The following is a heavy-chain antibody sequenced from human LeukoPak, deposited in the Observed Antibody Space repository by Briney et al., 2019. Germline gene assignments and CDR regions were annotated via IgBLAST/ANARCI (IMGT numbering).Heavy chain of an antibody. CDR1: EFTFDDYG. V-gene: IGHV3-20*04. J-gene: IGHJ4*02. CDR2: INWNGGST. CDR3: AKDRGLGYCSTRGCYGGFGFDY. D-gene: IGHD2-2*01. Sequence: SGGSLRLSCAASEFTFDDYGMSWVRQAPGKGLEWVSGINWNGGSTGYADSVKGRFTISRDNAKNSLYLQMNSLRAEDTAVYYCAKDRGLGYCSTRGCYGGFGFDYWGQGTLVTVSS.